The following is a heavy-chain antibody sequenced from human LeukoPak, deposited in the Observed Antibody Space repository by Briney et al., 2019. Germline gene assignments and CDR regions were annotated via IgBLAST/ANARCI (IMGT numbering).Heavy chain of an antibody. CDR2: LSANTDDT. CDR1: GFTFNTYA. Sequence: TGGSLRLSCATSGFTFNTYAMSWVRQAPGKGLEWVSTLSANTDDTYYADSVKGRFTISRDNSKNTLYLQMNSLRAEDTAVYFCAKASRYSGTPWGVFDIWGQGTLVTVSS. CDR3: AKASRYSGTPWGVFDI. V-gene: IGHV3-23*01. D-gene: IGHD1-26*01. J-gene: IGHJ3*02.